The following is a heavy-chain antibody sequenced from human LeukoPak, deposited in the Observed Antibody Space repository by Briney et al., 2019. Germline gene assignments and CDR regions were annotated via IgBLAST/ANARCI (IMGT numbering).Heavy chain of an antibody. D-gene: IGHD6-6*01. CDR3: TRDSTAARYFDY. CDR1: GYTFTSHY. V-gene: IGHV1-46*01. J-gene: IGHJ4*02. Sequence: ASVKVSCKASGYTFTSHYMHWVRQAPGQGLEWMGIINPSGGSTSYAQKFQGRVTMTRDTSTSTVYMELSSLRSEDTAVYYCTRDSTAARYFDYWGQGTLVTVSS. CDR2: INPSGGST.